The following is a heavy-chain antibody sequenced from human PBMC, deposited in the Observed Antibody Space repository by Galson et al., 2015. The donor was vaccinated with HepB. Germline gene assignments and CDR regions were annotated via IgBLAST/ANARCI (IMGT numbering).Heavy chain of an antibody. CDR1: GGSISSSNYC. J-gene: IGHJ4*02. D-gene: IGHD5-24*01. CDR3: ASGRRDGYRYFDY. V-gene: IGHV4-39*01. CDR2: NFYSGST. Sequence: SETLSLTCTVSGGSISSSNYCWGWIRQPPGKGLEWIGSNFYSGSTYYNPSLKGRVTISVETSKNQLSLKVNSVTAADTAFYYCASGRRDGYRYFDYWGQGTLVTVSS.